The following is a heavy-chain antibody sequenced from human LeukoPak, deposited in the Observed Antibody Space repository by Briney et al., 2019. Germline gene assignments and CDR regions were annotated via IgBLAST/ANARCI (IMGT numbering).Heavy chain of an antibody. CDR2: INPNSGGT. CDR3: ARDYSGWPSY. D-gene: IGHD5-12*01. V-gene: IGHV1-2*02. CDR1: GYTFTSYG. Sequence: ASVKVSGKASGYTFTSYGISWVRQAPGQGLEWMGWINPNSGGTNYAQKFQGRVTMTRDTSISTAYMELSRLRSDDTAVYYCARDYSGWPSYWGQGTLVTVSS. J-gene: IGHJ4*02.